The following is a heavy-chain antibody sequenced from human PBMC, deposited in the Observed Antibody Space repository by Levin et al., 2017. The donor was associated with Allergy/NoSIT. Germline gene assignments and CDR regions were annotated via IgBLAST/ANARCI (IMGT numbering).Heavy chain of an antibody. D-gene: IGHD2-2*01. Sequence: SETLSLTCTVSGGSISSYYWSWIRQPPGKGLEWIGYIYYSGSTNYNPSLKSRVTISVDTSKNQFSLKLSSVTAADTAVYYCAGILPIGVVPAAMGFDYWGQGTLVTVSS. CDR2: IYYSGST. V-gene: IGHV4-59*01. CDR1: GGSISSYY. J-gene: IGHJ4*02. CDR3: AGILPIGVVPAAMGFDY.